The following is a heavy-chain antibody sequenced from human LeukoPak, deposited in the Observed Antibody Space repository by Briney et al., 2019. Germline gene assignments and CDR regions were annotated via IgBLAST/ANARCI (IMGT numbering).Heavy chain of an antibody. CDR1: GGTFSSYA. CDR3: ARQGSGSYYLDY. J-gene: IGHJ4*02. V-gene: IGHV1-69*01. CDR2: IIPIFGTA. Sequence: SVKVSCKASGGTFSSYAISWVRQAPGQGLEWMGGIIPIFGTANYAQKFQGRVTITADESTSTAYMELSSLRSEDTAVYYCARQGSGSYYLDYWGQGTLVTVSS. D-gene: IGHD3-10*01.